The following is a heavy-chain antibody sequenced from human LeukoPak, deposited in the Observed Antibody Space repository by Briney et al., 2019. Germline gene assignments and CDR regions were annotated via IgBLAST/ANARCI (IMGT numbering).Heavy chain of an antibody. Sequence: PSETLSLTCTVSGGSISSYYWSWIRQPPGKGLEWIGYIYYSGSTNYNPSLKSRVTISVDTSKNQFSLKLSSVTAADTAVYYCARLPLAITSYYFDYWGQGTLVTVSS. V-gene: IGHV4-59*01. CDR1: GGSISSYY. J-gene: IGHJ4*02. CDR3: ARLPLAITSYYFDY. D-gene: IGHD6-6*01. CDR2: IYYSGST.